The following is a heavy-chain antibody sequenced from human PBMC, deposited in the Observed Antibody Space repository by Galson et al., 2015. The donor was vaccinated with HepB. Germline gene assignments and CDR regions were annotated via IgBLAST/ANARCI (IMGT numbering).Heavy chain of an antibody. D-gene: IGHD1-26*01. V-gene: IGHV3-64*01. J-gene: IGHJ4*02. CDR3: ARDRVVGATSGGGYYFDY. Sequence: SLRLSCAASGFTFSSYAMHWVRQAPGKGLEYVSAISSNGGSTYYANSVKGRFTISRDNSKNTLYLQMGSLRAEDMAVYYCARDRVVGATSGGGYYFDYWGQGTLVTVSS. CDR1: GFTFSSYA. CDR2: ISSNGGST.